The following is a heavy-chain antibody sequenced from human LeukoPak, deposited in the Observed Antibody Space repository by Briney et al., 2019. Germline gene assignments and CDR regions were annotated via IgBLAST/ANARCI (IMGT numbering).Heavy chain of an antibody. CDR3: AREESMVRGTSWFDP. Sequence: SETLSLTCTVSGGSISNHYWSWIRQPPGKGLEWIGYIYYSGSTNYNPSLKSRITISVDTSKNQFSLKLSSVTAADTAVYYCAREESMVRGTSWFDPWGQGTLVTVSS. V-gene: IGHV4-59*11. J-gene: IGHJ5*02. D-gene: IGHD3-10*01. CDR2: IYYSGST. CDR1: GGSISNHY.